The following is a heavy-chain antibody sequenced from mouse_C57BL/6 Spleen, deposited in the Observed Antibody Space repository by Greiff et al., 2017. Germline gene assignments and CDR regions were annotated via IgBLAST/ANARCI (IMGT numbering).Heavy chain of an antibody. J-gene: IGHJ1*03. D-gene: IGHD1-1*01. V-gene: IGHV1-50*01. Sequence: QVQLQQPGAELVKPGASVKLSCKASGYTFTSYWMQWVKQRPGQGLEWIGEIDPSDSYTNYNQKFKGKATLTVDTSSSTAYMQLSSLTSEDSAVYYCARPVVEDGYFDGWGTGTTVTVSS. CDR1: GYTFTSYW. CDR3: ARPVVEDGYFDG. CDR2: IDPSDSYT.